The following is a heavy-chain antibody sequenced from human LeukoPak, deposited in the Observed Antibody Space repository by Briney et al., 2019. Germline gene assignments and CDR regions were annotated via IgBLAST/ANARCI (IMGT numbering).Heavy chain of an antibody. J-gene: IGHJ5*02. CDR2: INPNSGGT. V-gene: IGHV1-2*06. CDR3: ARGAYGSGSYYSNWFDP. CDR1: GYTFTGYY. D-gene: IGHD3-10*01. Sequence: ASVKVSCKASGYTFTGYYMHWVRQAPGQGLEWMGRINPNSGGTNYAQKFQGRVTMTRDTSISTAYMELSRLRSDDTAVYYRARGAYGSGSYYSNWFDPWGQGTLVTVSS.